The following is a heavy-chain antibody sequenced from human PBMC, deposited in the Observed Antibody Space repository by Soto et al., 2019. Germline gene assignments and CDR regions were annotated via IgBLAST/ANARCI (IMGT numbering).Heavy chain of an antibody. J-gene: IGHJ4*02. Sequence: QLQLQESGPGLVKPSETLSLTCTVSGGSLSSGSFFWGWIRQPPGKGLEWIGHIYFTGTSSYSPSPKSGVTTFVETSKNNFSLRLTSVTAADTAVYYCVRREAVAGSQFDFWGQGTLVTVSS. D-gene: IGHD6-19*01. V-gene: IGHV4-39*02. CDR2: IYFTGTS. CDR1: GGSLSSGSFF. CDR3: VRREAVAGSQFDF.